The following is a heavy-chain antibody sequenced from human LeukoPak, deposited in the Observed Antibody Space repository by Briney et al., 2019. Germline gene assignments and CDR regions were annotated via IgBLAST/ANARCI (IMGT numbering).Heavy chain of an antibody. Sequence: GGSLRLSCAASGFTVSSYWMSWVRRAPGKGLEWVANIKQDGSEKYYVESVKGRFTISRDNAKHSLYLQMNSLRAEDTAVYYCARDQTTVVTLYYYYGMDVWGQGTTVTVSS. CDR3: ARDQTTVVTLYYYYGMDV. CDR2: IKQDGSEK. V-gene: IGHV3-7*03. CDR1: GFTVSSYW. D-gene: IGHD4-23*01. J-gene: IGHJ6*02.